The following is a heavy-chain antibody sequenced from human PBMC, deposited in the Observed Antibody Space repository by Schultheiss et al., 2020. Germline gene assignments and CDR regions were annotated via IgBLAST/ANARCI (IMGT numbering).Heavy chain of an antibody. D-gene: IGHD3-22*01. V-gene: IGHV3-30-3*01. CDR3: ARGSQWLLLLYY. J-gene: IGHJ4*02. Sequence: GGSLRLSCAASGFTFSSYAMHWVRQAPGKGLEWVAVISYDGSNKYYADSVKGRFTISRDNSKNTLYLQMNSLRAEDTAVYYCARGSQWLLLLYYWGQGTLVTVSS. CDR1: GFTFSSYA. CDR2: ISYDGSNK.